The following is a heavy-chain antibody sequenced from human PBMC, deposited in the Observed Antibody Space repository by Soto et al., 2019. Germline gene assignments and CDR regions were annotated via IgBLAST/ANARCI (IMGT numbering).Heavy chain of an antibody. CDR1: GFTFNDYG. D-gene: IGHD2-21*02. CDR3: AREDYGGDSAFDY. J-gene: IGHJ4*02. CDR2: IWYDGSNK. V-gene: IGHV3-33*01. Sequence: LSCAASGFTFNDYGMHWVRQAPGKGLEWVAVIWYDGSNKYYADSVKGRFTISRDNSKNTLYLQMNSLRAEDTAVYYCAREDYGGDSAFDYWGQGTLVTVSS.